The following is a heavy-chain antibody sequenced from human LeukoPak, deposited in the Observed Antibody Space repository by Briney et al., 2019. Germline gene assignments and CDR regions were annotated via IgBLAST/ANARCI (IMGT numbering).Heavy chain of an antibody. CDR1: GFTFSSYA. V-gene: IGHV3-23*01. J-gene: IGHJ5*02. CDR2: VCGGGRST. CDR3: AKDRISVAAPYNWFDP. Sequence: GGSLRLSCAASGFTFSSYAMSWVRQPPGKGLEWVSTVCGGGRSTYSADSVKGRFTISRDNSKNTLSLQMTSLRAEDTAVYYCAKDRISVAAPYNWFDPWGQGTLVTVSS. D-gene: IGHD2-15*01.